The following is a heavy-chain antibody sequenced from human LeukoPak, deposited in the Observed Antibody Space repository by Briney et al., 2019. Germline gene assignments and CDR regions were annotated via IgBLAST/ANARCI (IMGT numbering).Heavy chain of an antibody. J-gene: IGHJ3*01. CDR1: GFTVSGFY. CDR2: TYSAETS. D-gene: IGHD3-22*01. V-gene: IGHV3-53*01. CDR3: ARGVFDSGAYSHDAFDV. Sequence: GGSLRLSCAASGFTVSGFYLHWVRQAPGKGLEWVSGTYSAETSYYADSVRGRFTISRDNSRNTVSLKMNNLGAEDTAVYYCARGVFDSGAYSHDAFDVWGRGTMVTVSS.